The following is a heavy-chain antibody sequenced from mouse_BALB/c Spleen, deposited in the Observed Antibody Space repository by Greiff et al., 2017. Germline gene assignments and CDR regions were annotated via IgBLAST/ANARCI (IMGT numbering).Heavy chain of an antibody. CDR1: GFSLTSYG. V-gene: IGHV2-9*02. CDR3: ARDGGRILIVSDAMDY. D-gene: IGHD1-2*01. Sequence: VLLVESGPGLVAPSQSLSITCTVSGFSLTSYGVHWVRQPPGKGLEWLGVIWAGGSTNYNSALMSRLSISKDNSKSQVFLKMNSLQTDDTAMYYCARDGGRILIVSDAMDYWGQGTSVTVSS. CDR2: IWAGGST. J-gene: IGHJ4*01.